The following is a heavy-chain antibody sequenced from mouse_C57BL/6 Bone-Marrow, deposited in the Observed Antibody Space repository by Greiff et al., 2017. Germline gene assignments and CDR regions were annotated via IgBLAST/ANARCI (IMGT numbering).Heavy chain of an antibody. J-gene: IGHJ1*03. CDR1: GFTFSSYT. Sequence: EVKLMESGGGLVKPGGSLKLSCAASGFTFSSYTMSWVRQTPEKRLQWVAALSGGGGNTYYPESVKGRFTISRDNAKKLLYLQMSSRRSKDTALYYCSRQVTTVLATKYFDVWGTGTTVTVSS. V-gene: IGHV5-9*01. CDR3: SRQVTTVLATKYFDV. CDR2: LSGGGGNT. D-gene: IGHD1-1*01.